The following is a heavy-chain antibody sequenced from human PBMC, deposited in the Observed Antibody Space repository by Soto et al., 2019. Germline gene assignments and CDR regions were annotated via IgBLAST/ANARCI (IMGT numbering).Heavy chain of an antibody. CDR1: GFSFSSYS. Sequence: EVQLVESGGGLVKPGGSLRLSCAASGFSFSSYSMNWVRQAPGKGLEWVSSISSSASHINYADSVKGRFTISRDNAKKSLYLQRNSLRAEDTAVYYCARGYTGYCSGGTCYWFDPWDQGTLVTVSS. J-gene: IGHJ5*02. D-gene: IGHD2-15*01. V-gene: IGHV3-21*01. CDR3: ARGYTGYCSGGTCYWFDP. CDR2: ISSSASHI.